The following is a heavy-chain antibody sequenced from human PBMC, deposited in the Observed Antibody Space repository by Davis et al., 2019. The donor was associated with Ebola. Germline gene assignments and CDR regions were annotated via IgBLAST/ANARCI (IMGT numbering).Heavy chain of an antibody. Sequence: GESLKISCAASGFTFSSYWMHWVRQAPGKGLVWVSRINSDGSSTSYADSVKGRFTISRDNAKNTLYLQMNSLRAEDTAVYYCAREVHGMDVWGQGTTVTVSS. CDR2: INSDGSST. V-gene: IGHV3-74*01. J-gene: IGHJ6*02. CDR1: GFTFSSYW. CDR3: AREVHGMDV.